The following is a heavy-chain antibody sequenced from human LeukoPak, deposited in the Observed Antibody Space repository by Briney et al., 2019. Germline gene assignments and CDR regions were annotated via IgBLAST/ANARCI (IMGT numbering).Heavy chain of an antibody. CDR3: ARDPAFMITFGGVIAAHFDY. Sequence: GRSLRLSCAASGFTFSSYGMHWVRQAPGKGLEWVAVISYDGSNKYYADSVKGRFTISRDNSKNTLYLQMNSLRAEDTAVYYCARDPAFMITFGGVIAAHFDYWGQGTLVTVSS. CDR1: GFTFSSYG. D-gene: IGHD3-16*02. CDR2: ISYDGSNK. J-gene: IGHJ4*02. V-gene: IGHV3-30*03.